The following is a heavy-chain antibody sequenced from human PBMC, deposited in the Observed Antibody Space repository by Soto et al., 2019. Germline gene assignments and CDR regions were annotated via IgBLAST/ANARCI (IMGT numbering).Heavy chain of an antibody. CDR2: ISSSSSYI. D-gene: IGHD2-2*01. CDR1: GFTFSSYS. V-gene: IGHV3-21*01. Sequence: GGSLRLSCAASGFTFSSYSMNWVRQAPGKGLEWVSSISSSSSYIYYADSVKGRFTISRDNAKNSLYLQMNSLRAEDTAVYYCAREGQDIVVVPAAIPVGWFDPWGQGTLVTVSS. CDR3: AREGQDIVVVPAAIPVGWFDP. J-gene: IGHJ5*02.